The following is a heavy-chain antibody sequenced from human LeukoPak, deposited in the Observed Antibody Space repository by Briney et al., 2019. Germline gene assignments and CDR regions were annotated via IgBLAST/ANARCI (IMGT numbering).Heavy chain of an antibody. J-gene: IGHJ5*02. CDR2: INGDGTSA. CDR1: GFTLRNYW. D-gene: IGHD6-6*01. CDR3: ARVIAARGRFDP. Sequence: PGGSLRLSCAAPGFTLRNYWMHWVRQTPGKGLLWVSRINGDGTSATYAGSVKGRFTISRDNAKNTLYLQMNSLRAEDTAVYYCARVIAARGRFDPWGQGTLVTVSS. V-gene: IGHV3-74*01.